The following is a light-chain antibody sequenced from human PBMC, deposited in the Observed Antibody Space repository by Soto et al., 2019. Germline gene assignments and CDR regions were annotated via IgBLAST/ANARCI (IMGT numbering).Light chain of an antibody. CDR2: GAS. CDR1: QSISSN. Sequence: TQSPSFLSASVGDRVTITCRASQSISSNLAWYQQKPGQAPRLLIYGASTRATGIPARFSGSGSGTEFTLIISSLQSEDFAVYYCQHYNNWPPWTFGQGTKVDIK. V-gene: IGKV3-15*01. CDR3: QHYNNWPPWT. J-gene: IGKJ1*01.